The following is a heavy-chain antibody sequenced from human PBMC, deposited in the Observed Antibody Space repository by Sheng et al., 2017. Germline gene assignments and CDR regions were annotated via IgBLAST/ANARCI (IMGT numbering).Heavy chain of an antibody. CDR2: INHSGST. CDR1: GGSFSGYY. Sequence: QVQLQQWGAGLLKPSETLSLTCAVYGGSFSGYYWSWIRQPPGKGLEWIGEINHSGSTNYNPSLKSRVTISVDTSKNQFSLKLSSVTAADTAVYYCARDFWSGYYMSWFDPWGQGTLVTVSS. D-gene: IGHD3-3*01. J-gene: IGHJ5*02. CDR3: ARDFWSGYYMSWFDP. V-gene: IGHV4-34*01.